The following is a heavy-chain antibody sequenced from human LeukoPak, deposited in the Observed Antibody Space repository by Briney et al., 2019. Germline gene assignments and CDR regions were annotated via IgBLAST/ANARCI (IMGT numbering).Heavy chain of an antibody. CDR1: GYAFTSYH. CDR3: ARSDYNDYRGLGF. Sequence: ASVKVSCKASGYAFTSYHIHWMRQAPGQGLGWMGVIIPSSGSTTYAQKFQGRVTMTRDTSTSTVYMELSSLTSDDTAVYFCARSDYNDYRGLGFWGQGTLVTVSS. V-gene: IGHV1-46*01. J-gene: IGHJ4*02. D-gene: IGHD4-11*01. CDR2: IIPSSGST.